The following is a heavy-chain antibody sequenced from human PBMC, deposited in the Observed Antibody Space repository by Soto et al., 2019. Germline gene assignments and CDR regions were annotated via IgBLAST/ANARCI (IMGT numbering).Heavy chain of an antibody. CDR1: GFTFSSYS. D-gene: IGHD3-22*01. CDR3: ARGYYDSSGYYGLLAY. Sequence: GGSLRLSCAASGFTFSSYSMNWVRQAPGKGLEWVSYISSSSSTIYYADSVKGRFTISRDNAKNSLYLQMNSLRAEDTAVYYCARGYYDSSGYYGLLAYSAQRTPVPVSS. CDR2: ISSSSSTI. J-gene: IGHJ1*01. V-gene: IGHV3-48*01.